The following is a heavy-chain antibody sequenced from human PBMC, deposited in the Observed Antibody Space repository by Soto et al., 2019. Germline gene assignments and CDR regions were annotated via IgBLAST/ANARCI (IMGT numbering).Heavy chain of an antibody. D-gene: IGHD6-13*01. Sequence: QVHLVESGGGVVQPGRSLRLSCAASGFTFSSNGMHWVRQAPGKGLEWVATIWYDSSNKYYADSVKGRFTISRDNSKNTLFLQMNNLRAEDTAVYYCAKEGNMGSSSWYYFDYWGQGTLVTVSS. CDR1: GFTFSSNG. CDR2: IWYDSSNK. V-gene: IGHV3-33*06. CDR3: AKEGNMGSSSWYYFDY. J-gene: IGHJ4*02.